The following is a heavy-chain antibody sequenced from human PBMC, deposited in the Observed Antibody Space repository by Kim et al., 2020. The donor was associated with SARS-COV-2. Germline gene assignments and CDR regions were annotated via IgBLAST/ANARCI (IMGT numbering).Heavy chain of an antibody. CDR2: ITWDGGST. V-gene: IGHV3-43D*03. Sequence: GGSLRLSCAASGFTFDDYAMHWVRQAPGKGLEWVSMITWDGGSTFHADSVRGRFTISRDNSRNSLYLQMHSLRPVDSALYYCAKDATTGSLILDYWGQGALVTVSS. J-gene: IGHJ4*02. CDR1: GFTFDDYA. D-gene: IGHD3-22*01. CDR3: AKDATTGSLILDY.